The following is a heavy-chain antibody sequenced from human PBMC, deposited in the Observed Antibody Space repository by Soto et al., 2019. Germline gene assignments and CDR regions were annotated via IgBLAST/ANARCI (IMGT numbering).Heavy chain of an antibody. V-gene: IGHV3-30*18. CDR2: ISYDGSNK. Sequence: WVRQAPGKGLEWVAVISYDGSNKYYADSVKGRFTISRDNSKNTLYLQMSSLRAEDTAVYYCAKDTWIQNYYYGMGVWGQGSTVTVSS. CDR3: AKDTWIQNYYYGMGV. D-gene: IGHD5-18*01. J-gene: IGHJ6*02.